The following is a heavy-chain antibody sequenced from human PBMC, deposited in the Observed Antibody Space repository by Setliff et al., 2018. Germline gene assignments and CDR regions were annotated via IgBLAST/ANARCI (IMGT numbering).Heavy chain of an antibody. CDR2: ISSSSSTI. CDR3: ARDRGSGSYFLRYFDY. Sequence: GGSLRLSCADSGFTFSSYSMNWVRQAPGKGLEWVSYISSSSSTIYYADSVKGRFTISRDNAKNSLYLQMNSLRAEDTAVYYCARDRGSGSYFLRYFDYWGQGTLVTV. D-gene: IGHD1-26*01. J-gene: IGHJ4*02. CDR1: GFTFSSYS. V-gene: IGHV3-48*01.